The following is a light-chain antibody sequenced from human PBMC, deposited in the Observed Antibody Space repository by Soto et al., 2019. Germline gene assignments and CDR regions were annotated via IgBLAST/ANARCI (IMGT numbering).Light chain of an antibody. CDR1: SSDVGGYNY. CDR2: EVN. CDR3: SSYAGSSNV. V-gene: IGLV2-8*01. J-gene: IGLJ1*01. Sequence: QSVLTRPPSASGSPGHSVAISCTGTSSDVGGYNYVSWYQQHPGKAPKLMIYEVNKRPSGVPDRFSGSKSGDTASLTVSGLQAEDEADYYCSSYAGSSNVFGTGTKVTVL.